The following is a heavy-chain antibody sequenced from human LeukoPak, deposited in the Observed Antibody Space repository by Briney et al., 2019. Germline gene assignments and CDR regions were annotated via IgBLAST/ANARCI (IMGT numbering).Heavy chain of an antibody. Sequence: ASVKVSCKASGYTFTSYGISWVRQAPRQGVERMGWISAYNANTNYAQKLQGRVTMTTDTSTSTAYMELRSLRSDDTAVYYCARDRRGYCSGGSCYSSSYFDFWGQGTLVTVSS. CDR2: ISAYNANT. J-gene: IGHJ4*02. CDR3: ARDRRGYCSGGSCYSSSYFDF. V-gene: IGHV1-18*01. CDR1: GYTFTSYG. D-gene: IGHD2-15*01.